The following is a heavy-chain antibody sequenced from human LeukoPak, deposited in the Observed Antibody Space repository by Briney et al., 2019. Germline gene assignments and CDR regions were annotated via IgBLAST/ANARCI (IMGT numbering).Heavy chain of an antibody. J-gene: IGHJ3*02. CDR2: IFYSGST. Sequence: PSETLSLTCTVSSASVKTYYWSWIRQPPGKGLEWIWYIFYSGSTNYNPSLKSRVTISVDTSKNQFSLNLSSVTAADTAVYYCARHSPFYYDSSGYRAFDIWGQGTMVTVSS. D-gene: IGHD3-22*01. CDR3: ARHSPFYYDSSGYRAFDI. V-gene: IGHV4-59*08. CDR1: SASVKTYY.